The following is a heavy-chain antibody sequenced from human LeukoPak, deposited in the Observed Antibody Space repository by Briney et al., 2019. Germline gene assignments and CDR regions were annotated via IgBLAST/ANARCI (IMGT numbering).Heavy chain of an antibody. V-gene: IGHV3-53*01. CDR1: GFTVSSNY. CDR3: ARGGDDIVVATYYYYYGMDA. CDR2: IYSGGSI. J-gene: IGHJ6*02. D-gene: IGHD2-15*01. Sequence: TGGSLRLSCAASGFTVSSNYMSWVRQAPGRGLEWVSVIYSGGSIYYADSVKGRFTISRDNSKNTLYLQMNSLRAEDTAVYYCARGGDDIVVATYYYYYGMDAWGQGTTVTVSS.